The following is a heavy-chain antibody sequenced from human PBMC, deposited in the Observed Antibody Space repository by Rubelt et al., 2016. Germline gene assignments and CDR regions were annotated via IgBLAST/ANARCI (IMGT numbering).Heavy chain of an antibody. V-gene: IGHV3-23*04. CDR2: ISGSGGST. J-gene: IGHJ4*02. D-gene: IGHD3-3*01. CDR3: AKEATYYDFWSGYQRFDY. CDR1: GFTFSSYS. Sequence: EVQLVESGGGLVKPGGSLRLSCAASGFTFSSYSMNWVRQAPGKGLEWVSAISGSGGSTYYADSVKGRFTISRDNSKNTLYLQMNSLRVEDTAVYYCAKEATYYDFWSGYQRFDYWGQGTLVTVSS.